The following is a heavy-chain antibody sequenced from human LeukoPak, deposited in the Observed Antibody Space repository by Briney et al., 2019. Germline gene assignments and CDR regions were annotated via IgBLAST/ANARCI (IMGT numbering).Heavy chain of an antibody. V-gene: IGHV3-21*01. D-gene: IGHD2-21*02. Sequence: GGSLRLSCAVSGFTFSSYSMNWVRQAPGKGLEWVSFISSSSSYIYYAGSVKGRFTISRDNAKNSLYLQMNSLRAEDTAVYYCARDTLAYCGGDCYGWFDPWGQGTLVTVSS. J-gene: IGHJ5*02. CDR2: ISSSSSYI. CDR3: ARDTLAYCGGDCYGWFDP. CDR1: GFTFSSYS.